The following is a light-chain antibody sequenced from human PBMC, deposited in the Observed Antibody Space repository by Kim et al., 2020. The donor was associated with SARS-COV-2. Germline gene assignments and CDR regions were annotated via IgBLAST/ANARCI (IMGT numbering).Light chain of an antibody. CDR3: NSYAVNNRWV. CDR1: SSDVGGYNF. Sequence: QSALTQPPSASGSPGQSVTISCTGTSSDVGGYNFVSWYQQHPGKAPKLVIYEVTKRPSGVPDRFSGSKSGNTASLTVSGLQSEDAAYYYCNSYAVNNRWVFGGGTKLTVL. J-gene: IGLJ3*02. V-gene: IGLV2-8*01. CDR2: EVT.